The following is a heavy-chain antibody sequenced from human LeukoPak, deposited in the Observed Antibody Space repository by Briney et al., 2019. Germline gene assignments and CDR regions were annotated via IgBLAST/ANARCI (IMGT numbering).Heavy chain of an antibody. CDR2: IKQEGSEK. D-gene: IGHD1-26*01. V-gene: IGHV3-7*04. CDR3: ARLMGDRTIYDS. J-gene: IGHJ4*02. CDR1: GFTFRSHW. Sequence: GGSLRLFCAASGFTFRSHWMSWVRQPPGDELAWVASIKQEGSEKYYVDSVRGRFTVSRDNAKNSLYLQMNSLRAEDTAVYYCARLMGDRTIYDSWGQGTLVTVSS.